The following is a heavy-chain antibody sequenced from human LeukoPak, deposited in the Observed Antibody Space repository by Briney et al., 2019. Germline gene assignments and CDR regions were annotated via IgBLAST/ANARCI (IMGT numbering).Heavy chain of an antibody. CDR2: ISSSGSTI. V-gene: IGHV3-11*01. Sequence: PGGSLRLSCAASGFTFSDYYMSWIRQAPGKGLEWVSYISSSGSTIYYADSVKGRFTISRDNAKNSLYLQMNSLRAEDTAVYYCAGSRYDILAGYYSDYWGQGTLVTVSS. D-gene: IGHD3-9*01. CDR3: AGSRYDILAGYYSDY. CDR1: GFTFSDYY. J-gene: IGHJ4*02.